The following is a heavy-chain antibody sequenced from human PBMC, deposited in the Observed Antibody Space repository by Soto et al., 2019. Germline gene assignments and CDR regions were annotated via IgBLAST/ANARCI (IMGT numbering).Heavy chain of an antibody. D-gene: IGHD5-18*01. J-gene: IGHJ5*01. CDR1: GFTFSSYA. CDR3: VRDRSGYNYADA. V-gene: IGHV3-23*01. Sequence: EVQLLESGGGLVQPGGSLRLSCAASGFTFSSYAMSWVRQAPGKGLEWVSAISGSGANTYYADSVKGRFTISRDNSKNTLYLQMNSLRAEDSAMYYCVRDRSGYNYADAWGQGTLVTVSS. CDR2: ISGSGANT.